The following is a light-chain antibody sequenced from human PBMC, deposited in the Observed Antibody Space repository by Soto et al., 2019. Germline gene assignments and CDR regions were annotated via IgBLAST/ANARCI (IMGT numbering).Light chain of an antibody. Sequence: EIVLTQSPATLSLSPGERAALSCRANQSVGTYLGWYQQRVGQAPSLLIYDASTRATGTPDRFSGSGSGTDFTLTISSLEPEDFVVYYCQQRSAWPLTFGGGTKVEIK. V-gene: IGKV3-11*01. CDR2: DAS. J-gene: IGKJ4*01. CDR1: QSVGTY. CDR3: QQRSAWPLT.